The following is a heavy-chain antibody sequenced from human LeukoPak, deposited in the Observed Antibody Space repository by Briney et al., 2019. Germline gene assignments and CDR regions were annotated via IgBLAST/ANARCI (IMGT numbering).Heavy chain of an antibody. Sequence: NSSETLSLTCSVSGGSISSSNYYWSWIPRPAGKGLEWIGRIYTSESTNYNPSLKSRVTISVATSRNQFSLKLSSVTAADTAVYYCARGLWFGDENPPYFDYWGQGILVTVSS. V-gene: IGHV4-61*02. J-gene: IGHJ4*02. CDR3: ARGLWFGDENPPYFDY. CDR2: IYTSEST. CDR1: GGSISSSNYY. D-gene: IGHD3-10*01.